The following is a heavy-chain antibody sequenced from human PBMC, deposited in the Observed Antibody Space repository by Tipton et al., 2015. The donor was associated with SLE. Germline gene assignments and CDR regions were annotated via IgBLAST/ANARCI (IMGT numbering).Heavy chain of an antibody. CDR2: MYYTGRA. CDR3: ARTNLQGSLVDWYFDL. D-gene: IGHD5-24*01. CDR1: GASISSYY. V-gene: IGHV4-59*01. J-gene: IGHJ2*01. Sequence: TLSLTCTVSGASISSYYWSWNRQPPGKGLEWIGYMYYTGRAHYNPSLRNRVTMSLDTSKNQFSLKLSSVTAADTAVYYCARTNLQGSLVDWYFDLWGRGTLVTVSS.